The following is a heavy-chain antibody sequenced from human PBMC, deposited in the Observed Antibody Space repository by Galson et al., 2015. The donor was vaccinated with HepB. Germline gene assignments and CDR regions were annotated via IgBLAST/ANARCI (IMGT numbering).Heavy chain of an antibody. CDR2: IRYDGSNK. V-gene: IGHV3-30*02. Sequence: SLRLSCAASGFTFSSYGMHWVRQAPGKGLEWVAFIRYDGSNKYYADSVKGRFTISRDNSKNTLYLQMNSLRAEDTAVYYCVKGSVAGPVGDDYWGQGTLVTVSS. J-gene: IGHJ4*02. CDR3: VKGSVAGPVGDDY. CDR1: GFTFSSYG. D-gene: IGHD6-19*01.